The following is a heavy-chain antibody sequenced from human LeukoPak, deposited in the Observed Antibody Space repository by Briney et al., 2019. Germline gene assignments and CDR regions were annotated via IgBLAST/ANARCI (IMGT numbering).Heavy chain of an antibody. J-gene: IGHJ6*02. Sequence: GGSLRLSCAASGFTFSSYAMSWVRQAPGKGLEWVSAISGSGGSTYYADSVKGRFTISRDNSKNTLYLQMNSLRAEDTAVYYCATADYVPAPHYYYGMDVWGQGTTVTVSS. D-gene: IGHD4-17*01. CDR1: GFTFSSYA. V-gene: IGHV3-23*01. CDR3: ATADYVPAPHYYYGMDV. CDR2: ISGSGGST.